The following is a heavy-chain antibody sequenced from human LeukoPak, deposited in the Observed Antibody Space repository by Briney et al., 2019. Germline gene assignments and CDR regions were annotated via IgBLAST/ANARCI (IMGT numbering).Heavy chain of an antibody. V-gene: IGHV3-21*01. CDR2: ISSSSSYI. J-gene: IGHJ6*02. Sequence: GGFLRLSCAASGLTFSSYSMNWVRKAPGKGLDWVSSISSSSSYIYYADSLKGRFTISRDNAKNSLYLQMNRLRAEDTAVYYCARDSAHHPVRGVMGPYDMDVWGQGTTVTAS. CDR1: GLTFSSYS. D-gene: IGHD3-10*01. CDR3: ARDSAHHPVRGVMGPYDMDV.